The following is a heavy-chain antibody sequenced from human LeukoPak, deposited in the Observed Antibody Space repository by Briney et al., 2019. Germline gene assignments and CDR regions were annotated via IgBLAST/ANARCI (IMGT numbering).Heavy chain of an antibody. CDR1: GYSISRGYY. V-gene: IGHV4-38-2*02. CDR3: ARDRSTVTPPQPGAFDI. CDR2: IYHSGST. J-gene: IGHJ3*02. D-gene: IGHD4-17*01. Sequence: SETLSLTCTVSGYSISRGYYWGWIRQPPGKGLEWIGSIYHSGSTYYNPSLKSRVTISVDTSKNQFSLKLSSVTAADTAVYYCARDRSTVTPPQPGAFDIWGQGTMVTVSS.